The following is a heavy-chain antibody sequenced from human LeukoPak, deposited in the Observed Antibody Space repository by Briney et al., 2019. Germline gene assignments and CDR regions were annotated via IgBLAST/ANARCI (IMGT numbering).Heavy chain of an antibody. CDR3: AKDRVGALNDVFDI. V-gene: IGHV3-9*01. J-gene: IGHJ3*02. Sequence: GGSLRLSCAASGFTFDDYAMHWVRHAPGKGLEWVSGISWNSGSIGYADSVKGRFTISRDNAKNSLYLQMNSLRAEDTALYYCAKDRVGALNDVFDIWGQGTMVTVSS. D-gene: IGHD1-26*01. CDR2: ISWNSGSI. CDR1: GFTFDDYA.